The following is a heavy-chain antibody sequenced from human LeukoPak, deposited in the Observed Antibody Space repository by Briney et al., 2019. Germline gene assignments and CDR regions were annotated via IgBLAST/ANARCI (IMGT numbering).Heavy chain of an antibody. V-gene: IGHV3-30*04. Sequence: PGRSLRLSCAASGFTLRTYAMHWVRQAPGKGLEWVAVISYDGSNTYYADSVRGRFTISRDGSKNTLYLQMSSLRAEDTAVYCCARADFYGSGSHPPGGFDYWGQGTLVTVSS. CDR1: GFTLRTYA. D-gene: IGHD3-10*01. J-gene: IGHJ4*02. CDR3: ARADFYGSGSHPPGGFDY. CDR2: ISYDGSNT.